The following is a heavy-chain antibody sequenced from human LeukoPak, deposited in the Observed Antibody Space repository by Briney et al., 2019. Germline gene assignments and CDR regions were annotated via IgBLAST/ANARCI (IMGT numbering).Heavy chain of an antibody. CDR2: VYYSGDT. CDR3: ARDRIKQVRGVIISNWFDP. J-gene: IGHJ5*02. D-gene: IGHD3-10*01. V-gene: IGHV4-59*01. Sequence: SETLSLTCTVSGGSISSYCWSWIRQPPGKGLEWVGYVYYSGDTNYNPSLKSRVIISLDTSKNQFSLRLNSVSAADTAVYYCARDRIKQVRGVIISNWFDPWGQGTLVTVSS. CDR1: GGSISSYC.